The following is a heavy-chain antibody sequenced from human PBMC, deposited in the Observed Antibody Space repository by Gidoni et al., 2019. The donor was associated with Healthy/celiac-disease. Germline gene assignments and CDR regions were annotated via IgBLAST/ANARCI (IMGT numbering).Heavy chain of an antibody. V-gene: IGHV1-8*01. CDR2: MNPNSGNT. CDR1: GYTFTSYD. D-gene: IGHD3-10*01. J-gene: IGHJ5*02. Sequence: QVQLVQSGAEVKKPGASVKVYCKASGYTFTSYDINGVRQATGQGLEWMGWMNPNSGNTGYAQKFQGRVTMTRNTSISTAYMELSSLRSEDTAVYYCARDRTEVLLWFREFHRNWFDPWGQGTLVTVSS. CDR3: ARDRTEVLLWFREFHRNWFDP.